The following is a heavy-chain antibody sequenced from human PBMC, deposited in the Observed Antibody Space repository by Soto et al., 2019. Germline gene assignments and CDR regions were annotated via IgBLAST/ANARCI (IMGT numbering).Heavy chain of an antibody. J-gene: IGHJ4*02. D-gene: IGHD4-17*01. CDR2: INPNSGGT. Sequence: GASVKVSCKASGYTFTGYYMHWVRQAPGQGPEWMGWINPNSGGTKYAQKFQGWVSMTRDTSISTAYMELSRLRSDDTAVYYCAREDYGDSNFDYWGQGTLVTVSS. CDR1: GYTFTGYY. CDR3: AREDYGDSNFDY. V-gene: IGHV1-2*04.